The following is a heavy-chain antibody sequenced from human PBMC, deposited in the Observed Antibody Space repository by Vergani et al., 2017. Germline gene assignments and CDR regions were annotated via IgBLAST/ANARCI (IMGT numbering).Heavy chain of an antibody. Sequence: EVQLVQSGAEVKKPGESLRISCKGSGYSFTSYWIGWVRQMPGKGLEWMGIIYPGDSDTRYSPSFQGQVTISADKSINTAYLQWSSLKASDTAMYYCTRHWAVVAANNWFDPWGQGTLVTVSS. CDR3: TRHWAVVAANNWFDP. CDR1: GYSFTSYW. CDR2: IYPGDSDT. D-gene: IGHD2-15*01. J-gene: IGHJ5*02. V-gene: IGHV5-51*01.